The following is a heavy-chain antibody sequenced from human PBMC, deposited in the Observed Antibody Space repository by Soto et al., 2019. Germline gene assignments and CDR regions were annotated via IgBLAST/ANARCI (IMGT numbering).Heavy chain of an antibody. CDR1: GFTFSSYA. V-gene: IGHV3-23*01. J-gene: IGHJ3*02. D-gene: IGHD3-22*01. CDR2: ISGSGGST. CDR3: AKSASGYYDSSGYDAFDI. Sequence: TGGSLRLCCAASGFTFSSYAMSWVRQAPGKGLEWVSAISGSGGSTYYADSVKGRFTISRDNSKNTLYLQMNSLRAEDTAVYYCAKSASGYYDSSGYDAFDIWGQGTMVTVSS.